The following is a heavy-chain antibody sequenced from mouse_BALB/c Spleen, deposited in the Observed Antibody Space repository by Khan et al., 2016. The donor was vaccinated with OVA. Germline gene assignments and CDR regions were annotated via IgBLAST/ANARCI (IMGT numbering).Heavy chain of an antibody. Sequence: QMQLVQSGPELEKPGETVKISCKASGYTFTNFGMNWVKQAPGKALKWMGWINTSTGEPTYSDDFKGRFVFSLETSASTAYLQINNLQAEDMATYVCANGLNYYSSWLAYWGQGTPVTVSA. D-gene: IGHD1-1*01. CDR2: INTSTGEP. CDR3: ANGLNYYSSWLAY. CDR1: GYTFTNFG. J-gene: IGHJ3*01. V-gene: IGHV9-1*02.